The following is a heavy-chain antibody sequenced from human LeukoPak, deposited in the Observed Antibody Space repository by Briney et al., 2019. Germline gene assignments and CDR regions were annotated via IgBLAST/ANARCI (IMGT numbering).Heavy chain of an antibody. V-gene: IGHV4-34*01. CDR3: ARVQDCSGSSCHSPFYYFDY. J-gene: IGHJ4*02. CDR1: GGSFSGYY. D-gene: IGHD2-15*01. CDR2: INHSGST. Sequence: PSETLSLTCAVYGGSFSGYYWSWIRQPPGKGLEWIGEINHSGSTNYNPSLKSRVTISVDTSKNQFSLKLSSVTAADTAVYYCARVQDCSGSSCHSPFYYFDYWGQGTPVTVSS.